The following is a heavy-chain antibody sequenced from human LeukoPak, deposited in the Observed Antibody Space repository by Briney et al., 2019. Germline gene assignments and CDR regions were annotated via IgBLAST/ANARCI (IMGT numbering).Heavy chain of an antibody. V-gene: IGHV1-3*03. CDR3: ARDLRLGWFDP. J-gene: IGHJ5*02. CDR2: INAGNGNT. Sequence: ASVKVSFKASGYTFIIYVMHWVRQAPGQRLEWMGWINAGNGNTKYSQEFQGRVSMTRDTSASTAYMELSSLRSEDMAVYYCARDLRLGWFDPWGQGTLVTVSS. CDR1: GYTFIIYV. D-gene: IGHD6-25*01.